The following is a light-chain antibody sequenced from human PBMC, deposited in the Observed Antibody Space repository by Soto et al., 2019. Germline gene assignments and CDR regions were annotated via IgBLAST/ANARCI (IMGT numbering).Light chain of an antibody. CDR3: QSYDSSLSGHVV. Sequence: QSVLTQPPSVSGAPGQRVTISCTGSSSNLGSGFDVQWYQQLPGTAPKLLIYYNDNRPSGVPDRFSGSKSGTSASLAITGLQADDEADYYCQSYDSSLSGHVVFGGGTKLPS. V-gene: IGLV1-40*01. CDR2: YND. CDR1: SSNLGSGFD. J-gene: IGLJ2*01.